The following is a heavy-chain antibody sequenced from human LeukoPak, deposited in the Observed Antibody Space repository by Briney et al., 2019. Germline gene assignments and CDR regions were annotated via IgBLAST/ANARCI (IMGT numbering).Heavy chain of an antibody. J-gene: IGHJ4*02. D-gene: IGHD6-25*01. V-gene: IGHV4-34*01. CDR1: GGSFSGYY. CDR2: INHSGST. Sequence: SETLSLTCAVYGGSFSGYYWSWIRQPPGKGLEWIGEINHSGSTNYNPSLKSRVTISVDTSKNQFSLKLSSVTAADTAVYYCARVLAAAGKPSDYWGQGTLVTVSS. CDR3: ARVLAAAGKPSDY.